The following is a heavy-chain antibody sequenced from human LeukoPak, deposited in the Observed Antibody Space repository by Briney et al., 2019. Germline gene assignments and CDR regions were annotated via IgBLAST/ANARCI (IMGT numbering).Heavy chain of an antibody. CDR2: VYYSGST. V-gene: IGHV4-59*08. D-gene: IGHD6-13*01. CDR3: ARQAYSSNLGWFDP. Sequence: SETLSLTCTVSGGSISSYFWNWIRQPPGKGLEWIGYVYYSGSTNYNPSLKSRVTISLDTSKNQFSLEVTSVTAADTAVYYCARQAYSSNLGWFDPWGQGTLVTVSS. J-gene: IGHJ5*02. CDR1: GGSISSYF.